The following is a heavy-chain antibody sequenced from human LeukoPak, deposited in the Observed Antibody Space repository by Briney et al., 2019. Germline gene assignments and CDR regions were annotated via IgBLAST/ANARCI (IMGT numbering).Heavy chain of an antibody. CDR1: GGSFSGYY. J-gene: IGHJ3*02. Sequence: SETLSLTCAVYGGSFSGYYWSWIRQPPGKGLEWIGEINHSGSTNYNPSLKSRVTISVDTSKNQFSLKLSSVTAADTAVYYCTRGRDGYNLPTAHDVFDIWGQGTMVTVSS. V-gene: IGHV4-34*01. D-gene: IGHD5-24*01. CDR2: INHSGST. CDR3: TRGRDGYNLPTAHDVFDI.